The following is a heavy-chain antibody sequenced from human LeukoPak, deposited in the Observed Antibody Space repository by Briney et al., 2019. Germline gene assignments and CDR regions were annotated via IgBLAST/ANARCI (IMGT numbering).Heavy chain of an antibody. Sequence: PGGSLRLSCAASGFTFSSYGMHWVRQAPGKGLEWVAFIRYDGSNKYYADSVKGRFTISRDNSKNTLYLQMNSLRAEDTAVYYCAKAYGYSGSSGQEYYFDYWGQGSLVTVSS. CDR1: GFTFSSYG. CDR3: AKAYGYSGSSGQEYYFDY. CDR2: IRYDGSNK. D-gene: IGHD6-6*01. J-gene: IGHJ4*02. V-gene: IGHV3-30*02.